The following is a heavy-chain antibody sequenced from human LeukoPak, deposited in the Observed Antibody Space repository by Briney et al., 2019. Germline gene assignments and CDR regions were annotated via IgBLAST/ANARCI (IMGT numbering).Heavy chain of an antibody. D-gene: IGHD6-13*01. J-gene: IGHJ6*03. CDR1: GGSISSYY. V-gene: IGHV4-59*01. Sequence: PSETLSLTCTVSGGSISSYYWSWIRQPPGKGLEWIGYIYYSGSTNYNPSLKSRVTISVDTSKNQFSLKLSSVTAADTAVYYCARRSMANYYYYYMDVWGKGTTVTISS. CDR3: ARRSMANYYYYYMDV. CDR2: IYYSGST.